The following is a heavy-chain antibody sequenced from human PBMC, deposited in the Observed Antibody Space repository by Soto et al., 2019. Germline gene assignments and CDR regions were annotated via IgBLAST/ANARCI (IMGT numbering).Heavy chain of an antibody. V-gene: IGHV4-59*08. J-gene: IGHJ4*02. Sequence: SETLSLTCTVSGGSISSYYWSWIRQPPGKGLEWIGYIYYSGSTNYNPSLKSRVTISVDTSKNQFSLKLSSVTAADTAVYYCARHTVSSSCYEVYFDYWGQGTLVIVSS. CDR3: ARHTVSSSCYEVYFDY. CDR2: IYYSGST. CDR1: GGSISSYY. D-gene: IGHD6-13*01.